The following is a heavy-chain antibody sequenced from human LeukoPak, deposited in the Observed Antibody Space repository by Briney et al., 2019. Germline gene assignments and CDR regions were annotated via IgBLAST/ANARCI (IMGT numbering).Heavy chain of an antibody. D-gene: IGHD6-19*01. CDR2: IYYSGST. V-gene: IGHV4-59*01. Sequence: SETLSLTCTVSGGSISSYYWSWIRQPPGKGLEWIGYIYYSGSTNYNPSLKSRVTISVDTSKNQFSLKLSSVTAADTAVYYCARDSGYSSGRYIDYWGQGTLVTVSS. CDR1: GGSISSYY. J-gene: IGHJ4*02. CDR3: ARDSGYSSGRYIDY.